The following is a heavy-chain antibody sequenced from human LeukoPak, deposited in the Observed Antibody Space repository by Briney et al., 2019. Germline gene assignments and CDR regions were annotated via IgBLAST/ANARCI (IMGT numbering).Heavy chain of an antibody. J-gene: IGHJ3*02. V-gene: IGHV3-33*08. Sequence: TGGSLRLSCAASGFTFSTYGMHWVRQAPGKGLEWVAVIWYGGSNTYYADSVKGRFTISRDNSKNTLYLQMNSLRAEDTAVYYCAREDRDAFDIWGQGTMVTVSS. CDR2: IWYGGSNT. CDR3: AREDRDAFDI. CDR1: GFTFSTYG.